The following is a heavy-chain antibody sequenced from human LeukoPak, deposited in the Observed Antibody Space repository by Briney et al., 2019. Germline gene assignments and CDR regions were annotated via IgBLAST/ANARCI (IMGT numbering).Heavy chain of an antibody. D-gene: IGHD3-22*01. V-gene: IGHV4-61*01. Sequence: SETLSLTCTVSGGSMSSSSYYWSWIRQPPGKGLEWIGYIYYSGSTNYNPSLKSRVTISVDTSKNQFSLKLTSVTAADTAVYYCVRDVRDYYNIRGFDYWGQGTLVTVSS. J-gene: IGHJ4*02. CDR1: GGSMSSSSYY. CDR2: IYYSGST. CDR3: VRDVRDYYNIRGFDY.